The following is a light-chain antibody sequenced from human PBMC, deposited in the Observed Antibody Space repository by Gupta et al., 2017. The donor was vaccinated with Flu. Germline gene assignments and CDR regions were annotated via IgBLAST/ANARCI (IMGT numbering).Light chain of an antibody. V-gene: IGKV1-5*03. Sequence: DIQMTHSPSTLSASVGDRVTITCRASQNIPNWLAWFQQKPGKAPKLLIYKASRVESGVPSRFSGSGSETEFTLTISSRQPDDFATYYCQQENSSPFTFGQGTKVEIK. CDR1: QNIPNW. CDR3: QQENSSPFT. CDR2: KAS. J-gene: IGKJ2*01.